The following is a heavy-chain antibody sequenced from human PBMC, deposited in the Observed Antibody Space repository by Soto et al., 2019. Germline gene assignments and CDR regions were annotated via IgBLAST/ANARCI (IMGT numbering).Heavy chain of an antibody. V-gene: IGHV4-59*01. CDR2: IYDSGST. J-gene: IGHJ3*02. CDR3: ARALYYGSGSYAFDM. Sequence: QVQLQESGPGLVKPSETLSLTCTVSGGSISSYYWCWIRQPPGKGLEWNGYIYDSGSTNYNPSLKSRVTMSVDTSKKQIPLKLGSVNAADTAGYYCARALYYGSGSYAFDMCGQGTMLTVAS. CDR1: GGSISSYY. D-gene: IGHD3-10*01.